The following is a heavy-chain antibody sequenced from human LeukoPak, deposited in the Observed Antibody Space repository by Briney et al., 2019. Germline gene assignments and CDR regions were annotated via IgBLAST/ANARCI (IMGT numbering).Heavy chain of an antibody. J-gene: IGHJ4*02. CDR3: ARGLEDYVWGSYREYFDY. CDR1: GGSFSGYY. Sequence: NPSETLSLTCAVYGGSFSGYYWSWIRQPPGKGLEWIGEINHSGSTNYNPSLKSRVTISVDTSKNQFSLKLSSVTAADTAVYYYARGLEDYVWGSYREYFDYWGQGTLVTVSS. D-gene: IGHD3-16*02. V-gene: IGHV4-34*01. CDR2: INHSGST.